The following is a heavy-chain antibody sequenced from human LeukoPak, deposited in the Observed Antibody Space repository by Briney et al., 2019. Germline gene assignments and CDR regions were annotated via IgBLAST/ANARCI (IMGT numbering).Heavy chain of an antibody. CDR3: AEDAPYYYNSSGYHWDFDH. V-gene: IGHV3-48*04. J-gene: IGHJ4*02. D-gene: IGHD3-22*01. CDR2: ISSSSSTI. Sequence: GGSLRLSCAASGFTFSSYSMNWVRQAPGKGLEWVSYISSSSSTIYYADSVKGRFTISRDNAKNSLYLQMNSLRAEDTAVYYFAEDAPYYYNSSGYHWDFDHWGQGTLVTVPS. CDR1: GFTFSSYS.